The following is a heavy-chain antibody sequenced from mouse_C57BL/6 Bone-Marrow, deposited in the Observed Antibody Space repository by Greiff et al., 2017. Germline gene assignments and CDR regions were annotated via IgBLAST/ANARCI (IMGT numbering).Heavy chain of an antibody. D-gene: IGHD2-10*02. V-gene: IGHV1-63*01. J-gene: IGHJ3*01. CDR3: AIEYDNYHYAFAY. Sequence: VQLQESGAELVRPGTSVKMSCKASGYTFTNYWIGWAKQRPGHGLEWIGDIYPGGGYTNYNEKFKGKATVPADKSSSTAYMQFSSLTSEDSSIYYCAIEYDNYHYAFAYWGQGTLVTVSA. CDR2: IYPGGGYT. CDR1: GYTFTNYW.